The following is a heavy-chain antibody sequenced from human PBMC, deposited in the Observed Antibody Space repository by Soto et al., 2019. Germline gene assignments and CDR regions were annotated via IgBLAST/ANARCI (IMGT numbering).Heavy chain of an antibody. Sequence: SETLSLTCTVSGGSISSSSSYWGWIRQPPGKGLEWVGSIYYLGNTYYNPSLEGRVSISVDTSKNQFSLKLSSVTAADTAVYYCRGNYNSTRHGDYEFVSWGQGTLVTGS. D-gene: IGHD4-17*01. J-gene: IGHJ4*02. V-gene: IGHV4-39*01. CDR2: IYYLGNT. CDR1: GGSISSSSSY. CDR3: RGNYNSTRHGDYEFVS.